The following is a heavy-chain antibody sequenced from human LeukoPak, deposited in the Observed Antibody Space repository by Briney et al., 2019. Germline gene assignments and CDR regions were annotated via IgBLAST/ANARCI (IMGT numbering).Heavy chain of an antibody. J-gene: IGHJ4*02. CDR3: ARASYSSGPDY. Sequence: GGSLRLSCAASGFNVNSNFMSWVRQAPGKGLEWVSYIDPRSTNKYYADSVKGRFTISRENAKSSLYLQMNSLRDEDTAVYYCARASYSSGPDYWGQGTLVTVSS. CDR1: GFNVNSNF. V-gene: IGHV3-48*02. D-gene: IGHD3-22*01. CDR2: IDPRSTNK.